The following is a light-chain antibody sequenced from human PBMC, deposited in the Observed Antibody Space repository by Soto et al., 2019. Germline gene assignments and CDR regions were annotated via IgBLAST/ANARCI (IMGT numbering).Light chain of an antibody. Sequence: DIQMTQSPSSLSASVGDTVTITCRASQDIINHLAWYQQRPGKVPNLLIYGASTLHSGVPSRFRGSGSGTHFTLTISSLQPEDVATYYCQNYHLALGTFGQGTRLE. CDR3: QNYHLALGT. J-gene: IGKJ5*01. CDR2: GAS. V-gene: IGKV1-27*01. CDR1: QDIINH.